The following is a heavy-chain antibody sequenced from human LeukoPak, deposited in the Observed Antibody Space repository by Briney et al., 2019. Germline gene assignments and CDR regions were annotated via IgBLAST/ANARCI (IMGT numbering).Heavy chain of an antibody. Sequence: SETLSLTCTVSGYSISSGYYWGWIRQPPGKGLAWIGSIYHSGSTYYNPSLKSRVTISVDTSKNQFSLKLSSVTAADTAVYYCARGEPLSQGGWLQFQPYYYMDVWGKGTTVTVSS. CDR1: GYSISSGYY. D-gene: IGHD5-24*01. J-gene: IGHJ6*03. CDR3: ARGEPLSQGGWLQFQPYYYMDV. CDR2: IYHSGST. V-gene: IGHV4-38-2*02.